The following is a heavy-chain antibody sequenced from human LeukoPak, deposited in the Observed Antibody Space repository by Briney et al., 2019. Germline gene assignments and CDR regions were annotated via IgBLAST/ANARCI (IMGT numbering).Heavy chain of an antibody. V-gene: IGHV3-21*01. CDR2: ISSGSSYI. J-gene: IGHJ4*02. Sequence: GGSLRLSCAASGFTFSIYSMNWVRQAPGKALEWVSSISSGSSYIYYADSVKGRSTISRDNAKNSLYLQMNSLRAEDTAVYYCARDEALGYWGQGTLVTVSS. CDR1: GFTFSIYS. D-gene: IGHD3-16*01. CDR3: ARDEALGY.